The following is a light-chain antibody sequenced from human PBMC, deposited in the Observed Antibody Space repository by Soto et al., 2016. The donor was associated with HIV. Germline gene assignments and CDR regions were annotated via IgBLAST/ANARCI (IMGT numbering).Light chain of an antibody. V-gene: IGLV3-1*01. J-gene: IGLJ1*01. CDR2: QDN. CDR1: KLVDKY. Sequence: SYELTQPPSVSVSPGQTATITCSGDKLVDKYSCWYQQRPGQSPVLVMFQDNKRPSGIPERFSASNSGNTATLTISGTQAMDEADYYCQAWDSSTANYVFGTGPRSPS. CDR3: QAWDSSTANYV.